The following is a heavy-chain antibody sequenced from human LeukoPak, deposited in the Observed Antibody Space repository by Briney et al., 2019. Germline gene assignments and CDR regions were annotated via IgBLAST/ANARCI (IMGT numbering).Heavy chain of an antibody. CDR1: GGSISSGDYY. Sequence: SETLSLTCTVSGGSISSGDYYWSWIRQPPGKGLEWIGYVYNNGRTYDNPSLKRRVTISVYTYKNQFSLKLSPVTAADTAVYYCNYYGSGSYYRGVLDAFDIWGQGTMVTVSS. CDR3: NYYGSGSYYRGVLDAFDI. D-gene: IGHD3-10*01. V-gene: IGHV4-30-4*01. CDR2: VYNNGRT. J-gene: IGHJ3*02.